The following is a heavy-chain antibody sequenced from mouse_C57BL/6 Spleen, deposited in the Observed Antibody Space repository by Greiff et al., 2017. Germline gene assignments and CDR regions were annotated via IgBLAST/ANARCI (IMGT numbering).Heavy chain of an antibody. J-gene: IGHJ4*01. V-gene: IGHV1-82*01. Sequence: VKLVESGPELVKPGASVKISCKASGYAFSSSWMNWVKQRPGKGLEWIGRIYPGDGDTNYNGKFKGKATLTADKSSSTAYMQLSSLTSEDSAVYFCARPAAQATFAMDYWGQGTSVTVSS. CDR2: IYPGDGDT. D-gene: IGHD3-2*02. CDR3: ARPAAQATFAMDY. CDR1: GYAFSSSW.